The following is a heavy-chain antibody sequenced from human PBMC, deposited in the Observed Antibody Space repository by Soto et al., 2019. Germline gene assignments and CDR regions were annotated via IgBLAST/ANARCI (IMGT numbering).Heavy chain of an antibody. J-gene: IGHJ6*02. CDR2: ISYDGSNK. CDR1: GFTFSSYA. D-gene: IGHD3-9*01. V-gene: IGHV3-30-3*01. Sequence: GGSLRLSCAASGFTFSSYAMHWVRQAPGKGLEWVAVISYDGSNKYYADSVKGRFTISRDNSKNTLYLQMNSLRAEDTAVYYCARDHNPFDILTGYYAPRSGYYYGMDVWGQGTTVTVSS. CDR3: ARDHNPFDILTGYYAPRSGYYYGMDV.